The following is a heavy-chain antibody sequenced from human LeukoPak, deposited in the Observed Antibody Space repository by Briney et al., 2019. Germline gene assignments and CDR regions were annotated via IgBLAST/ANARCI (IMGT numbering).Heavy chain of an antibody. D-gene: IGHD2-2*01. V-gene: IGHV3-30-3*01. Sequence: GRSLRLSCAASGFTFSSYAMHWVRQAPGKGLEGVAVISYDGSNKYYADSLKGRFTISRDNSKNTLYLQMNSLRAEDTAVYYCARDRGYCSSTSCPDTGYYYYGMDVWGQGTTVTVSS. CDR3: ARDRGYCSSTSCPDTGYYYYGMDV. CDR2: ISYDGSNK. J-gene: IGHJ6*02. CDR1: GFTFSSYA.